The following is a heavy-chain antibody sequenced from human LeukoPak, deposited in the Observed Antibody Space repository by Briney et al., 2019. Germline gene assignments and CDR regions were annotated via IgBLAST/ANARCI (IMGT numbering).Heavy chain of an antibody. J-gene: IGHJ4*02. CDR2: IWFDGSNR. CDR1: GITFRNYG. V-gene: IGHV3-33*01. Sequence: GGSLRLSCEASGITFRNYGMHWVRQAPGKGLDWVGVIWFDGSNRYYADSVKGRFTISRDNSKNTLYLQVNSVRAEDTAVYYCARDTSGYYDYWGQGALVTVSS. D-gene: IGHD2-15*01. CDR3: ARDTSGYYDY.